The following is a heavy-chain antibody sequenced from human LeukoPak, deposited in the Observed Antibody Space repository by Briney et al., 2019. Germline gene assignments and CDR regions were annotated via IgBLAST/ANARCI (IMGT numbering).Heavy chain of an antibody. CDR2: INPSGGST. CDR3: ARDPYGDNFYYFDY. D-gene: IGHD5-24*01. J-gene: IGHJ4*02. V-gene: IGHV1-46*01. CDR1: GYTFTSCS. Sequence: ASVKVSCKASGYTFTSCSMHWVRQTPGQGLEWMGIINPSGGSTSYAQKFQGRVTMTRDTSTSTVYMELSSLRSEDTAVYYCARDPYGDNFYYFDYWGQGTLVTVSS.